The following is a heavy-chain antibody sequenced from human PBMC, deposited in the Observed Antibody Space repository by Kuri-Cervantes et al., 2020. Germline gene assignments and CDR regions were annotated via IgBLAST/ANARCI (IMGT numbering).Heavy chain of an antibody. CDR1: GGSISSYY. D-gene: IGHD4-17*01. Sequence: GSLRLSCTVSGGSISSYYWSWIRQPPGKGLEWIGYIYYSGTTNYNPPLKSRVTMSADSSKNQFSLRLSSVTAADTAVYYCARRGEGWYFDLWGRGTLVTVSS. J-gene: IGHJ2*01. CDR3: ARRGEGWYFDL. CDR2: IYYSGTT. V-gene: IGHV4-59*12.